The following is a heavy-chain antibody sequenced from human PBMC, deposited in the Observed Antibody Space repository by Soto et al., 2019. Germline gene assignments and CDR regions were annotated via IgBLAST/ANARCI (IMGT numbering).Heavy chain of an antibody. CDR3: AKDPLPPYLDSGYDRFDY. Sequence: GESLKISCAASGFTFSSYAMSWVRQAPGKGLEWVSAISGSGGSTYYADSVKGRFTISRDNSKNTLYLQMNSLRAEDTAVYYCAKDPLPPYLDSGYDRFDYWGQGTLVTVSS. D-gene: IGHD5-12*01. CDR2: ISGSGGST. V-gene: IGHV3-23*01. CDR1: GFTFSSYA. J-gene: IGHJ4*02.